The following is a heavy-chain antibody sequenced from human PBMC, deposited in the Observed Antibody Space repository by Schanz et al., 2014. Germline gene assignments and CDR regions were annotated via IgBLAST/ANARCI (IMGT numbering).Heavy chain of an antibody. CDR2: INTGGDST. CDR1: GFAVDNYY. J-gene: IGHJ5*01. D-gene: IGHD3-10*01. Sequence: EVQLLESGGGLIQPGGSLRLSCAASGFAVDNYYMSCVRQAPGRGLEWVSSINTGGDSTYYADSVKGRFTISRDNSRDTVYLQMNSLRADDTAMYYCARWFLIRGVILDSWGQGTLVTVSS. V-gene: IGHV3-53*01. CDR3: ARWFLIRGVILDS.